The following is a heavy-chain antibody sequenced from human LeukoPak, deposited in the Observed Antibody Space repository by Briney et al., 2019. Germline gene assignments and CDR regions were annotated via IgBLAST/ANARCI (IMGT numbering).Heavy chain of an antibody. CDR1: GGSISSYY. CDR3: ARQRSYYGSGSSYYFDY. Sequence: SETLSLTCTVSGGSISSYYWSWIRQPPGKGLEWIGYIFYSGSTNYSPSLKSRVTISVDTSKNRFSLKLSSVTAADTAVYYCARQRSYYGSGSSYYFDYWGQGTLVTVSS. CDR2: IFYSGST. J-gene: IGHJ4*02. D-gene: IGHD3-10*01. V-gene: IGHV4-59*08.